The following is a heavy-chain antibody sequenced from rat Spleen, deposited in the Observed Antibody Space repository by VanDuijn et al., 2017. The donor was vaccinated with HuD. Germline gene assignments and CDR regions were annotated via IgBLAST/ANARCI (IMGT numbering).Heavy chain of an antibody. CDR2: IIYDGTTT. Sequence: EVQLVESGGGLVQPGGSLKLSCAASGFSFSDDNMAWVRQAPKKGLEWVATIIYDGTTTYYRDSVRGRFTISRDNAKSTLYLQMDSLRSEDTATYYCARQWDYWGQGVMVTVSS. CDR1: GFSFSDDN. V-gene: IGHV5S10*01. J-gene: IGHJ2*01. CDR3: ARQWDY.